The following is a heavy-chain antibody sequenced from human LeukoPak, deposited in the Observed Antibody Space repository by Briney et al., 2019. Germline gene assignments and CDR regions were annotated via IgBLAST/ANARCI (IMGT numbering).Heavy chain of an antibody. V-gene: IGHV4-59*08. CDR2: IYYSGST. D-gene: IGHD1/OR15-1a*01. Sequence: SETLSLTCTVSGGSISSYYWSWVRQPPGKGLEWIGYIYYSGSTNYNPSLKSRVTISVDTSKNQFSLKLSSVTAADTAVYYCARLTNPLDYWGQGTLVTVSS. J-gene: IGHJ4*02. CDR1: GGSISSYY. CDR3: ARLTNPLDY.